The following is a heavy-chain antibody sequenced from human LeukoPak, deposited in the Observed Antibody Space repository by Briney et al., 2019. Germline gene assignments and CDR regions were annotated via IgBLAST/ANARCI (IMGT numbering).Heavy chain of an antibody. V-gene: IGHV4-4*07. J-gene: IGHJ4*02. D-gene: IGHD2-15*01. CDR2: IYTSAST. Sequence: SETLSLTCTVSGDSISSYFWSWIRQPAGKGLEWIGRIYTSASTNYNPSLKSRVTMSVDTSKNQSSLKLNSVTAADTAVYYCARGPFGGKSMYYFDSWGQGTLVTVSS. CDR3: ARGPFGGKSMYYFDS. CDR1: GDSISSYF.